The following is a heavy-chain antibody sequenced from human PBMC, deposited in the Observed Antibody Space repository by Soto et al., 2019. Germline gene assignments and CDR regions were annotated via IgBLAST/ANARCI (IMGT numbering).Heavy chain of an antibody. CDR2: KSYDGSNK. D-gene: IGHD5-18*01. Sequence: ESGGGVVQPGRSLRLSCAASGFTFSSYGMHWVRQAPGKGLEWVAVKSYDGSNKYYADSVKGRFTISRDNSKNTLYLQMNSLRAEDTAVYYCAKTTWIQLWLAFDYWGQGTLVTVSS. V-gene: IGHV3-30*18. CDR3: AKTTWIQLWLAFDY. J-gene: IGHJ4*02. CDR1: GFTFSSYG.